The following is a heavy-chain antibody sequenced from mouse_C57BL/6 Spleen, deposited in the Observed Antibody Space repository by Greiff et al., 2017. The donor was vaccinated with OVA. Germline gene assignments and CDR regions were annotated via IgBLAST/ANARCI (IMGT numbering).Heavy chain of an antibody. CDR3: ARKGSAYYSNLFAY. CDR1: GYTFTSYW. D-gene: IGHD2-5*01. CDR2: IDPSDSYT. V-gene: IGHV1-59*01. Sequence: QVQLQQPGAELVRPGTSVKLSCKASGYTFTSYWMHWVKQRPGQGLEWIGVIDPSDSYTNYNQKFKGKATLTVDTSSSTAYMQLSSLTSEDSAVYYCARKGSAYYSNLFAYWGQGTLVTVSA. J-gene: IGHJ3*01.